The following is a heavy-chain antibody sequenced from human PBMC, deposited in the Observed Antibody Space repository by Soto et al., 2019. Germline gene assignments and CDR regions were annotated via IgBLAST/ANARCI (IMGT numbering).Heavy chain of an antibody. Sequence: GESLKISCAASGFTFSSYGMHWVRQAPGKGLEWVAVIWYDGSNKYYADSVKGRFTISRDNSKNTLYLQMNSLRAEDTAVYYCARGSYYDFWSGYTNYYYYGMDVWGQGTTVTVSS. J-gene: IGHJ6*02. CDR1: GFTFSSYG. V-gene: IGHV3-33*08. CDR3: ARGSYYDFWSGYTNYYYYGMDV. CDR2: IWYDGSNK. D-gene: IGHD3-3*01.